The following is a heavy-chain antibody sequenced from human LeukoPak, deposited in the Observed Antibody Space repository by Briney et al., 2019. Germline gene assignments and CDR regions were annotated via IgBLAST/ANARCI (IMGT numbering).Heavy chain of an antibody. Sequence: ASVKVSCKASGGTFSSYAISWVRQAPGQGLEWMGGIIPIFGTANYAQKFQGRVTITADESTSTAYMELSSLRSEDTAVYYCARFPESASTVTAYYFDYWGQGTLVTVSS. J-gene: IGHJ4*02. CDR2: IIPIFGTA. D-gene: IGHD4-11*01. CDR1: GGTFSSYA. CDR3: ARFPESASTVTAYYFDY. V-gene: IGHV1-69*13.